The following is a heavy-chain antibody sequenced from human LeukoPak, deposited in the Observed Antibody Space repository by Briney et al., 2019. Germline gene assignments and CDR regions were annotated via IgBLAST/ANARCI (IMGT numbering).Heavy chain of an antibody. CDR2: ISGSGGHT. CDR3: AKDPDSSGYYSDYYFDY. J-gene: IGHJ4*02. V-gene: IGHV3-23*01. CDR1: GFTFRSYA. Sequence: QSGGSLRLSCAASGFTFRSYAMAWVRQAPGKGLEWVSAISGSGGHTYYADSVKGRFTVSRDNSKNTMYLQMNSLRAEDTAVHYCAKDPDSSGYYSDYYFDYWGQGTLVTVSS. D-gene: IGHD3-22*01.